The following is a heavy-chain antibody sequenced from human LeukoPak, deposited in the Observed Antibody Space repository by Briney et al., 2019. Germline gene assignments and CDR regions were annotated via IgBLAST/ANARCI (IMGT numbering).Heavy chain of an antibody. V-gene: IGHV3-21*04. CDR2: ISSSSSYI. CDR3: ARDAYYYDSSGYYYPTYYFDY. CDR1: GFTFSSYS. Sequence: GGSLRLSCAASGFTFSSYSMNWVRQAPGKGLEWVSSISSSSSYIYYADSVKGRFTISRDNAKNSLYLQMNSLRAEDTALYYCARDAYYYDSSGYYYPTYYFDYWGQGTLVTVSS. J-gene: IGHJ4*02. D-gene: IGHD3-22*01.